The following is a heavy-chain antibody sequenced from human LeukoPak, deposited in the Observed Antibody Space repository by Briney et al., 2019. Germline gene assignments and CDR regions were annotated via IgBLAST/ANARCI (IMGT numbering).Heavy chain of an antibody. CDR3: AKDVGGSGYYYVKYFDY. D-gene: IGHD3-22*01. CDR1: GGSISGYY. J-gene: IGHJ4*02. V-gene: IGHV4-59*12. Sequence: SETLSLTCTVSGGSISGYYWSWIRQPPGKGLEWIGYISYTGIANYNPSLKSRVTISLDTSKNQFSLKLSSVTAADTAVYYCAKDVGGSGYYYVKYFDYWGQGTLVTVSS. CDR2: ISYTGIA.